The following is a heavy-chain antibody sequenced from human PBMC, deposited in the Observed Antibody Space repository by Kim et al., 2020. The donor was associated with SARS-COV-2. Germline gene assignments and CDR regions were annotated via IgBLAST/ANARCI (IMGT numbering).Heavy chain of an antibody. J-gene: IGHJ5*02. CDR1: GGSISSSSYY. Sequence: SETLSLTCTVSGGSISSSSYYWGWIRQPPGKGLEWIGSIYYRGSTDYNPSLKSRVTISVDTSKDQFSLKLSSVTAADTAVYYCARHDYGNNWFDPWGQGTLVPVSS. V-gene: IGHV4-39*01. CDR2: IYYRGST. D-gene: IGHD4-17*01. CDR3: ARHDYGNNWFDP.